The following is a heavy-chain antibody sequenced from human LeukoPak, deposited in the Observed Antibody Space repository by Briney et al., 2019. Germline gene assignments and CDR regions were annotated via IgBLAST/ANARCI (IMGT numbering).Heavy chain of an antibody. J-gene: IGHJ4*02. CDR1: GFTFSGYS. V-gene: IGHV3-21*01. Sequence: GGSLRLSCAASGFTFSGYSLNWVRQAPGKGLEWVSSISSSSTYIYYADSVKGRFTISRDNTKKPLYLQMNSLRAEDTAVYYCVSRKTGANSYGNRGRGTLVTVSS. CDR2: ISSSSTYI. CDR3: VSRKTGANSYGN. D-gene: IGHD5-18*01.